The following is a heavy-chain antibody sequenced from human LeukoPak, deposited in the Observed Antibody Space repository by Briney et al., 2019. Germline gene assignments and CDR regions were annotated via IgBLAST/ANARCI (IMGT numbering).Heavy chain of an antibody. J-gene: IGHJ4*02. D-gene: IGHD5-12*01. CDR2: IIPIFGTA. CDR1: GGTFSSYA. V-gene: IGHV1-69*13. Sequence: SVKVSCKASGGTFSSYAISWVRQAPGQGLEWMGGIIPIFGTANYAQKFQGRVTITADESTSTAYMELSGLRSEDTAVYYCATRRGKRGYSGYDSVGFDYWGQGTLVTVSS. CDR3: ATRRGKRGYSGYDSVGFDY.